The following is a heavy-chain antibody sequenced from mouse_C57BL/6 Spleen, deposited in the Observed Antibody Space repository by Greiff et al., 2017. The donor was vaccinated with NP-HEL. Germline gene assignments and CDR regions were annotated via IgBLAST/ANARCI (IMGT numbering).Heavy chain of an antibody. CDR3: VRRGDYAWFAY. J-gene: IGHJ3*01. D-gene: IGHD2-4*01. CDR2: IRSKSNNYAT. V-gene: IGHV10-1*01. Sequence: DVQLVESGGGLVQPKGSLKLSCAASGFSFNTYAMNWVRQAPGKGLEWVARIRSKSNNYATYYADSVKDRFTISRDDSESMLYLQMNNLKTEDTAMYYCVRRGDYAWFAYWGQGTLVTVSA. CDR1: GFSFNTYA.